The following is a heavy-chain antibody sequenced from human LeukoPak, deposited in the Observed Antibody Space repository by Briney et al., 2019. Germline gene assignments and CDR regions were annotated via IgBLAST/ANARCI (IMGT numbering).Heavy chain of an antibody. CDR3: AKGRGSPFYFEY. CDR2: ISGSGAST. J-gene: IGHJ4*02. Sequence: GGSLRLSCAASGFTFSSFAMSWVRQAPGKGLEWVSSISGSGASTYYADSVKGRLTISRDNSKNTLYSQMNSLRAEDTAVYYCAKGRGSPFYFEYWGQGTLVTVSS. D-gene: IGHD1-26*01. CDR1: GFTFSSFA. V-gene: IGHV3-23*01.